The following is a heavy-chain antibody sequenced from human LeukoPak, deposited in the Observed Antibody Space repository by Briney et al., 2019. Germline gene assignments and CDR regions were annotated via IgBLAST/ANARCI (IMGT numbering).Heavy chain of an antibody. Sequence: GRSLRLSCAASGFTFDDYATHWVRQAPGKGLEWVSGISWNSGSIGYADSVKGRFTISRDNAKNSLYLQMNSLRAEDTAVYYCAREYYYDSSDYPVDYWGQGTLVTVSS. V-gene: IGHV3-9*01. D-gene: IGHD3-22*01. CDR2: ISWNSGSI. CDR1: GFTFDDYA. J-gene: IGHJ4*02. CDR3: AREYYYDSSDYPVDY.